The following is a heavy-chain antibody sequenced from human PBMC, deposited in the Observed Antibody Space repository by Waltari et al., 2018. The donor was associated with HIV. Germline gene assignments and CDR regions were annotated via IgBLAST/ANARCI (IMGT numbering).Heavy chain of an antibody. CDR1: GFTFSSYT. J-gene: IGHJ4*02. V-gene: IGHV3-21*01. Sequence: EVQLVESGGGLVKPGGSLRLSCEASGFTFSSYTMNWVRQAPGKGREWVSSISSSSSDLYDAVSVKGRFTISRDNAKNSRVLQMSSLGAEDMAVYYCARASRGVAVAGFDDWGQGILVTVAS. CDR2: ISSSSSDL. D-gene: IGHD6-19*01. CDR3: ARASRGVAVAGFDD.